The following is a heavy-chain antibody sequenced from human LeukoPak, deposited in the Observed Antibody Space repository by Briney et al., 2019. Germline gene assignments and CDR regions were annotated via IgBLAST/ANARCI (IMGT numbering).Heavy chain of an antibody. Sequence: PGGSLRLSCAASGFTFSSYEMNWVRQAPGKGLEWVSYISSSGSTIYYTDSVKGRFTISRDNAKNSLYLQRNSLRAEDTAVYYCARDHYYGSGTQVEYFDYWGQGTLVTVSS. V-gene: IGHV3-48*03. D-gene: IGHD3-10*01. CDR2: ISSSGSTI. CDR3: ARDHYYGSGTQVEYFDY. J-gene: IGHJ4*02. CDR1: GFTFSSYE.